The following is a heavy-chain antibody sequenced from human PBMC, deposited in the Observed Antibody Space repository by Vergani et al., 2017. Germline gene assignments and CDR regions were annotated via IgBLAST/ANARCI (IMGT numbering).Heavy chain of an antibody. CDR1: GFTFSSYG. J-gene: IGHJ4*02. D-gene: IGHD3-22*01. Sequence: VQLLESGGGLVQPGGSLRLSCAASGFTFSSYGMHWVRQAPGKGLEWVAVISYDGSNKYYADSVKGRFTISRDNSKNTLYLQMNSLRAEDTAVYYCAKGRPSGLATKLDYWGQGTLVTVSS. CDR2: ISYDGSNK. CDR3: AKGRPSGLATKLDY. V-gene: IGHV3-30*18.